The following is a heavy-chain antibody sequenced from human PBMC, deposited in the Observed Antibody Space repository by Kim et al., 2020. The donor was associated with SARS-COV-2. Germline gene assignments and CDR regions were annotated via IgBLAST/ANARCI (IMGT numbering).Heavy chain of an antibody. Sequence: GGSLRLSCAASGFTVSSNYMSWVRQAPGKGLEWVSVIYSGGSTYYADSVKGRFTISRNNSKNTLYLQMNSLRAEDTAVYYCARIDSGSYYGLGGNSVVIWGQETTVTLSS. J-gene: IGHJ3*02. CDR1: GFTVSSNY. CDR2: IYSGGST. CDR3: ARIDSGSYYGLGGNSVVI. D-gene: IGHD1-26*01. V-gene: IGHV3-53*01.